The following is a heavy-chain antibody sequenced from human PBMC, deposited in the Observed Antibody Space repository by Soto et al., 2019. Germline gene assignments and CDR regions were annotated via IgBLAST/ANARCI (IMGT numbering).Heavy chain of an antibody. D-gene: IGHD2-2*01. V-gene: IGHV3-30*18. J-gene: IGHJ6*02. Sequence: QVQLVESGGGVVQPGRSLRLSCAASGFTFSSYGMHWVRQAPGKGLEWVAVISYDGSNKYYADSVKGRFTISRDNSKKTLYMEMNSLRAEYTAVYYCAKDGHCISTSCPDTQTTSRYGMDVWGQGTTVTVSS. CDR3: AKDGHCISTSCPDTQTTSRYGMDV. CDR2: ISYDGSNK. CDR1: GFTFSSYG.